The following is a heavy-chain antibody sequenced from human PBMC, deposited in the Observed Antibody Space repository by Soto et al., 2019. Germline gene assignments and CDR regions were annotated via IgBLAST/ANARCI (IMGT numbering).Heavy chain of an antibody. D-gene: IGHD3-9*01. J-gene: IGHJ3*01. Sequence: SETLSLTCSVSGASISSGGHSWNWIRQPPGRGLEWIAYFHHSGTTYYNPSLKSRVTISADRSKNQFSLKLTSVTAAATAVYYCARYDTDDAFDVWGLGTMVAVSS. CDR1: GASISSGGHS. CDR2: FHHSGTT. CDR3: ARYDTDDAFDV. V-gene: IGHV4-30-2*01.